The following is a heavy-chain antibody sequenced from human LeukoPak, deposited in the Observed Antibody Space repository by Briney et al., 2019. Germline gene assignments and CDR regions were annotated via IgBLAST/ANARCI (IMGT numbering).Heavy chain of an antibody. CDR3: ARETSGRGMDV. CDR1: GFTLSSNW. V-gene: IGHV3-74*01. CDR2: INGDGSTT. Sequence: PGGALRLSCAASGFTLSSNWMHWVRQATGKGLVWGSRINGDGSTTSYAGSVKGRCTISRDNAKNTLYLQMNSLRAEDTAVYYCARETSGRGMDVWGQGTTVTVSS. J-gene: IGHJ6*02. D-gene: IGHD6-19*01.